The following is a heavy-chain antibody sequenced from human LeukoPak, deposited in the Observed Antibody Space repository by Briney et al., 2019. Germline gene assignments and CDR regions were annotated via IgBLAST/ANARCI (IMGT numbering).Heavy chain of an antibody. CDR3: ARGHFDSSGYSNPLDS. CDR2: IHTSGNT. CDR1: GASISSYY. V-gene: IGHV4-4*09. D-gene: IGHD3-22*01. J-gene: IGHJ4*02. Sequence: PSETLSLTCTVSGASISSYYWSWIRQPPGKGLEWIGYIHTSGNTNSNPSLKSRVTMSVDTSKSEFSLKLRSVAAADTALYYCARGHFDSSGYSNPLDSWGQGTLVTVSS.